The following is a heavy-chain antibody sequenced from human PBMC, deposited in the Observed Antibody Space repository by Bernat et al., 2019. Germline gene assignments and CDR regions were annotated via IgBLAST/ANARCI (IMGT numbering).Heavy chain of an antibody. J-gene: IGHJ3*02. V-gene: IGHV3-11*06. CDR3: ARDRDYGDPDAFDI. CDR1: GFTFTDYY. D-gene: IGHD4-17*01. CDR2: ITSSGSYV. Sequence: QVQLVESGGGLVRPGGSLRLSCAASGFTFTDYYMSWIRQAPGKGLEWLSYITSSGSYVKYADSVKGRFTISRDNAKKSLYLQMNSLRDEDTAVYYCARDRDYGDPDAFDIWGQGTMVTVSS.